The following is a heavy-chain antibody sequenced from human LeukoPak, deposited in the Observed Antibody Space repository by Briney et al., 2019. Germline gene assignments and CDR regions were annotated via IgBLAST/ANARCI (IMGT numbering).Heavy chain of an antibody. CDR2: INSDGSST. Sequence: GGSLRLSCAASGFTFSSYWMHWVRQAPGKGLVWVSRINSDGSSTSYADSVKGRFTISRDNAKNTLYLQMNSLRAEDTAVYYCALIEGGPGGVDPWGQGTLVTVSS. CDR3: ALIEGGPGGVDP. CDR1: GFTFSSYW. D-gene: IGHD3-22*01. V-gene: IGHV3-74*01. J-gene: IGHJ5*02.